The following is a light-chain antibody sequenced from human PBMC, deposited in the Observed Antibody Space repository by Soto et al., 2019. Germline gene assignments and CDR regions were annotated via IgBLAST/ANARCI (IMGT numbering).Light chain of an antibody. CDR2: GAS. Sequence: EIVLTQYPGTLSLSPWERATLPCRPSQSVSSSYLAWYQQKPGQAPRLLIYGASSRATGIPDRFSGSGSGTDFTLTISRLEPEDFAVYYCQQYGSSPWTFGQGTKVDI. V-gene: IGKV3-20*01. CDR1: QSVSSSY. J-gene: IGKJ1*01. CDR3: QQYGSSPWT.